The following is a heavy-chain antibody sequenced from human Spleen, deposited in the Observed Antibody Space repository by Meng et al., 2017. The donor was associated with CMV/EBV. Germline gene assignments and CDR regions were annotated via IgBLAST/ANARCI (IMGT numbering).Heavy chain of an antibody. V-gene: IGHV3-7*01. CDR3: ARGGPYCSSTSCYRGSLAGQYYYYGMDV. Sequence: GESLKISFAASGFTFSSFWMTWVRQAPGKGLEWVASINEGGSEKYYVDSVKGRFTISRDNSKNTLYLQMNSLRAEDTAVYYCARGGPYCSSTSCYRGSLAGQYYYYGMDVWGQGTTVTVSS. CDR1: GFTFSSFW. D-gene: IGHD2-2*02. J-gene: IGHJ6*02. CDR2: INEGGSEK.